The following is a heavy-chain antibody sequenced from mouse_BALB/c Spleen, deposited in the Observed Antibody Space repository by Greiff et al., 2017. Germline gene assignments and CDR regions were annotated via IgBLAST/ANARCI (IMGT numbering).Heavy chain of an antibody. Sequence: VQLQQSGAELAKPGASVKMSCKASGYTFTSYWMHWVKQRPGQGMEWIGYINPSTGYTEYNQKFKDKATLTADKSSSTAYMQLSSLTSEDSAVYYCARKGVYYGSTWFAYWGQGTLVTVSA. V-gene: IGHV1-7*01. CDR1: GYTFTSYW. CDR3: ARKGVYYGSTWFAY. CDR2: INPSTGYT. D-gene: IGHD1-1*01. J-gene: IGHJ3*01.